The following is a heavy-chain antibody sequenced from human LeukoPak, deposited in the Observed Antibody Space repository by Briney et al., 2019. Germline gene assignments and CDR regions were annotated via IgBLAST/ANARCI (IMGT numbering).Heavy chain of an antibody. J-gene: IGHJ4*02. Sequence: TSETLSLTCTVSGGSISGCFWTWIRQPAGKGLEWIGRIYSSGSNNYNPSLKSRVTMSLDTSKNHFSLNLTSVTAADTAVYYCAREPTSGREPTSGRPLDYWGQGTLVTVSS. D-gene: IGHD5-12*01. CDR1: GGSISGCF. V-gene: IGHV4-4*07. CDR3: AREPTSGREPTSGRPLDY. CDR2: IYSSGSN.